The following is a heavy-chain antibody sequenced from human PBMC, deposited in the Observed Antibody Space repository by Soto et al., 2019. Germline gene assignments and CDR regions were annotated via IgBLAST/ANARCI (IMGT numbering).Heavy chain of an antibody. Sequence: QVQLQESGPGLVKPSETLSLTCTVSGGSISSYYWSWIRQPPGKGLEWIGSIDYSGSTNYNPSLNRRVPISADTPKTKFPLKLSSVTAADAAVYYCARRYGRSFDSSGQGTLVTVSS. CDR2: IDYSGST. CDR1: GGSISSYY. D-gene: IGHD3-16*01. CDR3: ARRYGRSFDS. J-gene: IGHJ4*02. V-gene: IGHV4-59*08.